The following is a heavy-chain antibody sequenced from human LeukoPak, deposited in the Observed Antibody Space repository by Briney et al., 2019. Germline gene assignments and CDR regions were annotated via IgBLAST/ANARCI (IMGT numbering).Heavy chain of an antibody. D-gene: IGHD5-12*01. Sequence: ASVKVSCESSGYSFTGYYLHWVRQAPGQGHEWMGWINPNNSGTNYAQKFQGRVTMTRDTSITTAYMELTSLTSDDTAVYYCARDKGRSEASDYWGQGSLVTVSS. J-gene: IGHJ4*02. CDR3: ARDKGRSEASDY. CDR2: INPNNSGT. CDR1: GYSFTGYY. V-gene: IGHV1-2*02.